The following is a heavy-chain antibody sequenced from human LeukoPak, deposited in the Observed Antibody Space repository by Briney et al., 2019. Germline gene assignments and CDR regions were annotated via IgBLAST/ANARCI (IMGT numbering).Heavy chain of an antibody. D-gene: IGHD2-2*01. CDR1: GFTFSSYA. J-gene: IGHJ4*02. CDR3: ARGAHVRTSSYYFDY. V-gene: IGHV3-30*04. Sequence: QAGGSLRLSCAASGFTFSSYAMHWVRQAPGKGLEWVAVISYDGSNKYYADSVKGRFTISRDNSKNTLYLQMNSLRAEDTAVYYCARGAHVRTSSYYFDYWGQGTLVTVSS. CDR2: ISYDGSNK.